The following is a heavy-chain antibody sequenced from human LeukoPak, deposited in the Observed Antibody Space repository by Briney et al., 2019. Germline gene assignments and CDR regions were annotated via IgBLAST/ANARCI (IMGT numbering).Heavy chain of an antibody. D-gene: IGHD5-18*01. V-gene: IGHV3-30-3*01. J-gene: IGHJ4*02. Sequence: GGSLRLSCAASGFTFSSYAMHWVRQAPGKGLAWVAVISYDGSNNYYADSVKGRFTISRDNSKNTLYLQMKSLRAEDTAVYYCARGAGGFSYGYPDYWGQGTLVTVSS. CDR1: GFTFSSYA. CDR3: ARGAGGFSYGYPDY. CDR2: ISYDGSNN.